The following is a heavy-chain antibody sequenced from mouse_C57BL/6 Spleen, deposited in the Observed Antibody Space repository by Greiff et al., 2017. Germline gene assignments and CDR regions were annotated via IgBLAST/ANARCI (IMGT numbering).Heavy chain of an antibody. Sequence: QVQLQQPGAELVKPGASVKLSCTASGYTFTSYWMHWVKQRPGQGLEWIGMIHPNSGSTNYNEKFKSKATLTVDKSSSTAYMQLSSLTSEASAVYYCARETRKDYFDYWGQGTTLTVSS. D-gene: IGHD1-3*01. J-gene: IGHJ2*01. V-gene: IGHV1-64*01. CDR1: GYTFTSYW. CDR3: ARETRKDYFDY. CDR2: IHPNSGST.